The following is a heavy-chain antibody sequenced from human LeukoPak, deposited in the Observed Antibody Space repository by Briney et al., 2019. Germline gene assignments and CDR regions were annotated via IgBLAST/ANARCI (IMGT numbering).Heavy chain of an antibody. CDR2: INAGNGNT. CDR1: GYTFTSYA. CDR3: ARGGMPAGWFDP. D-gene: IGHD2-2*01. V-gene: IGHV1-3*01. Sequence: GASVKVSCKASGYTFTSYAMHWVRQAPGQRLEWMGWINAGNGNTKYSQKFQGRVTITRGTSASTAYMELSSLRSEDTAVYYCARGGMPAGWFDPWGQGTLVTVSS. J-gene: IGHJ5*02.